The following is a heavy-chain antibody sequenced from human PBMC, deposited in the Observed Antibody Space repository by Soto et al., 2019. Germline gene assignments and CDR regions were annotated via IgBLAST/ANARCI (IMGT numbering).Heavy chain of an antibody. Sequence: QVQLVESGGGVVQPGTSLIISCVGSGFTFSTYAMHWVRQAPGKGLQWVSVITSDGSKKYSADSVKGRFIISRDNYKNTLYLQMNTLRTEDTAVYYCARTVASAGPDAFYIWGQGTVLTVSS. D-gene: IGHD6-13*01. J-gene: IGHJ3*02. CDR2: ITSDGSKK. CDR1: GFTFSTYA. CDR3: ARTVASAGPDAFYI. V-gene: IGHV3-30-3*01.